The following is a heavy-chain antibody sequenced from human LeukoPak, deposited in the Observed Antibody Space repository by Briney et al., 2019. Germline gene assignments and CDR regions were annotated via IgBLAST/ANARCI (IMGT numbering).Heavy chain of an antibody. Sequence: SETLSLTCTVSGGSISSGGYYWSWIRQPPGKGLEWIGSIYYSGSTYYNPSLKSRVTISVDTSKNQFSLKLSSVTAADTAVYYCASLTQPMIVVGAWGQGTLVTVSS. CDR3: ASLTQPMIVVGA. CDR1: GGSISSGGYY. J-gene: IGHJ5*02. CDR2: IYYSGST. V-gene: IGHV4-39*01. D-gene: IGHD3-22*01.